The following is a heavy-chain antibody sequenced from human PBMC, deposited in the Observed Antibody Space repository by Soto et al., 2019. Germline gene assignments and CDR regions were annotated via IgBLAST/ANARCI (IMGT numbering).Heavy chain of an antibody. CDR2: MYPGDSDT. CDR3: ARLPRDCNKTSCYYADH. CDR1: GYDFNTNW. V-gene: IGHV5-51*01. J-gene: IGHJ4*02. Sequence: GESLKISCRGSGYDFNTNWFGWVRQFPGRGREWVGIMYPGDSDTRYNPSLQGHVTLSVDVTVSTAFLQWRSLETSDTGMYFCARLPRDCNKTSCYYADHWGQGTQVTVSS. D-gene: IGHD3-3*01.